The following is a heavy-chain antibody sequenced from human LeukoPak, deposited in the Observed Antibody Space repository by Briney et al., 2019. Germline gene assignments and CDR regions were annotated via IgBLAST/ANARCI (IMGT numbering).Heavy chain of an antibody. CDR2: ISGSGGNT. Sequence: PGGSLRLSCAASGFTFSNYALKWVRQAPGKGLEWVSAISGSGGNTYYADSVKGRFTISRDNSRNTLYLQMNSLRAEDTAVYYCAKDPMASGSYLFDPWGQGTLVTVSS. J-gene: IGHJ5*02. CDR1: GFTFSNYA. CDR3: AKDPMASGSYLFDP. V-gene: IGHV3-23*01. D-gene: IGHD3-10*01.